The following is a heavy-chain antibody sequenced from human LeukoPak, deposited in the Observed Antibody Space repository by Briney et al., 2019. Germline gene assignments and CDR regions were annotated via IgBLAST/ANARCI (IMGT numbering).Heavy chain of an antibody. CDR2: ISSNSRHI. J-gene: IGHJ4*02. CDR3: ARVAEAAAFDS. Sequence: PGGSLRHTCAASGFTFSTYSMNWVRQAPGKGLEWVSSISSNSRHIYYADSMRGRFTISRDNAKNSLYLQMNSLKPEDTAVYYCARVAEAAAFDSWGQGTLVTVSS. D-gene: IGHD6-13*01. CDR1: GFTFSTYS. V-gene: IGHV3-21*06.